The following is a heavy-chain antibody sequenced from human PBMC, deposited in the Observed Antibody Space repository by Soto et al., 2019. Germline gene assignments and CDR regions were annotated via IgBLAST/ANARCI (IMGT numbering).Heavy chain of an antibody. J-gene: IGHJ6*03. CDR1: GYTITELS. CDR3: AVYCSSTSCRRYYYYYMDV. V-gene: IGHV1-24*01. CDR2: FDPEDGET. Sequence: ASVKVSCKVSGYTITELSMHWVRQAPGKGLEWMGGFDPEDGETIYAQKFQGRVTMTEDTSTDTAYMELSSLRSEDTAVYYCAVYCSSTSCRRYYYYYMDVWGKGTTVTVSS. D-gene: IGHD2-2*01.